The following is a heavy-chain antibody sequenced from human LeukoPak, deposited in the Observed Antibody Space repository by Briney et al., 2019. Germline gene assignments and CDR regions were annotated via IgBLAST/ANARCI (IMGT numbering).Heavy chain of an antibody. D-gene: IGHD4-23*01. V-gene: IGHV3-30*03. Sequence: QSGGSLRLSCAASGFTFDDYGMSWVRQAPGKGLEWVAVISYDGSNKYYADSVKGRFTISRDNSKNTLYLQMNSLRAEDTAVYYCARDGYGGGDAFDIWGQGTMVTVSS. CDR3: ARDGYGGGDAFDI. CDR2: ISYDGSNK. J-gene: IGHJ3*02. CDR1: GFTFDDYG.